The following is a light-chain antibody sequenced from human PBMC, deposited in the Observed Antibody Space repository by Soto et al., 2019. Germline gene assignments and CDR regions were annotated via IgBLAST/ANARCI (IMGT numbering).Light chain of an antibody. J-gene: IGKJ2*01. CDR1: QSVLSSSNNKNY. CDR2: WAS. Sequence: DIVMTQSPDSLAVSLGERATINCKSSQSVLSSSNNKNYLAWYQQKPGQPPKMLIYWASTRESGVPDRLSGSGSGTDFTLTISSLQAEDVAVYYCQQYYSAPYTFGQGTKLEIK. V-gene: IGKV4-1*01. CDR3: QQYYSAPYT.